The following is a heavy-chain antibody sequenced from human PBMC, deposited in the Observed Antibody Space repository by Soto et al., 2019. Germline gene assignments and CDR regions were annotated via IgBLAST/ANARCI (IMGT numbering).Heavy chain of an antibody. CDR1: GFTFKNYA. J-gene: IGHJ4*02. D-gene: IGHD3-9*01. Sequence: QVQLVESGGGVVQPGRSLRLSLAASGFTFKNYAMHWVSQAPGKGLEWVEVISYDGSIEIYADSVKGRFTISRDDFKNTMCLQMGSLRVEDTAVYYCARGLRDFDWGLPFGYWRQGTLVTVSS. V-gene: IGHV3-30-3*01. CDR2: ISYDGSIE. CDR3: ARGLRDFDWGLPFGY.